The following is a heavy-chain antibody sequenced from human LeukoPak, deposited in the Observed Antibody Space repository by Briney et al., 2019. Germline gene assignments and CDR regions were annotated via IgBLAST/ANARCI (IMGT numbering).Heavy chain of an antibody. CDR3: ARGLRLRNFDWYSY. CDR2: IYYSGST. V-gene: IGHV4-59*08. D-gene: IGHD3-9*01. Sequence: SSETLSLTCTVSGGSISSYYWSWIRQPPGKGLEWIGYIYYSGSTNYNPSLKSRVTISVDTSKNQFSLNLSSVTAADTAVYYCARGLRLRNFDWYSYWGQGALVTVSS. J-gene: IGHJ4*02. CDR1: GGSISSYY.